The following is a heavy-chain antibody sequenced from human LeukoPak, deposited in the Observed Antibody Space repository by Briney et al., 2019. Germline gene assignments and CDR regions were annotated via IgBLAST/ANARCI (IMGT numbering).Heavy chain of an antibody. V-gene: IGHV4-59*12. J-gene: IGHJ3*02. CDR2: IYYSGST. Sequence: PSETLSLTCTVSGGSISSYYWSWIRQPPGKGLEWIGYIYYSGSTYYNPSLKSRVTISVDTSKNQFSLKLSSVTAADTAVYYCARDYQGSGSYPYDAFDIWGQGTMVTVSS. D-gene: IGHD3-10*01. CDR1: GGSISSYY. CDR3: ARDYQGSGSYPYDAFDI.